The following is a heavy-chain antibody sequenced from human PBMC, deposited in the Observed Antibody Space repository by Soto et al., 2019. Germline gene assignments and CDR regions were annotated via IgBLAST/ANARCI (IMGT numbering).Heavy chain of an antibody. CDR3: ARSQIFGVAGVYYYYGMDV. Sequence: GGSLRLSCAASGFTFSSYGMHWVRQAPGKGLEWVAVIWYDGSNKYYADSVKGRFTISRDNSKNTLYLQMNSLRAEDTAVYYCARSQIFGVAGVYYYYGMDVWGQGTTVTVSS. J-gene: IGHJ6*02. CDR2: IWYDGSNK. CDR1: GFTFSSYG. V-gene: IGHV3-33*01. D-gene: IGHD3-3*01.